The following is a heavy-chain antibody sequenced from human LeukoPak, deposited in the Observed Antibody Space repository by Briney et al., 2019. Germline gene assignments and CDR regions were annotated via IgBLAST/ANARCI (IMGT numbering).Heavy chain of an antibody. D-gene: IGHD3-3*01. CDR1: GGSFNGYY. Sequence: SETLSLTCAVYGGSFNGYYWSWIRQPPGKWLEWIGEINHSGSTNYNPSLKSRVTISVDTSKNQFSLKLSSVTAADTAVYYCARVAYDFCSGYHDYWGQGTLVTVSS. V-gene: IGHV4-34*01. J-gene: IGHJ4*02. CDR3: ARVAYDFCSGYHDY. CDR2: INHSGST.